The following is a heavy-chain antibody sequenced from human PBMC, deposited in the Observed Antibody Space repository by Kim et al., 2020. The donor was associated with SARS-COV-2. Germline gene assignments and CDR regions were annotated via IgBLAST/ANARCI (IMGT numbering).Heavy chain of an antibody. V-gene: IGHV3-48*03. CDR3: AREYYYDSSGYRNYYYGMDV. CDR1: GFTFSSYE. J-gene: IGHJ6*02. CDR2: ISSSGSTI. Sequence: GGSLRLSCAASGFTFSSYEMNWVRQAPGKGLEWVSYISSSGSTIYYADSVKGRFTISRDNAKNSLYLQMNSLRAEDTAVYYCAREYYYDSSGYRNYYYGMDVWGQGTTVTVSS. D-gene: IGHD3-22*01.